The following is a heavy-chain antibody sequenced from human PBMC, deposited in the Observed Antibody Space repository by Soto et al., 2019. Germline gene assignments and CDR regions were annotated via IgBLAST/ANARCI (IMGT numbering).Heavy chain of an antibody. J-gene: IGHJ6*02. CDR2: IYYSGST. Sequence: SEMLSLTCTVADGSSSSYHWSWIRQSPGKGLEWIGYIYYSGSTNYNPSLKSRVTISVDTSKNQFSLKLTSVTAADTAVYYCAGPYYGSGSSDYYGMDVWGQGTSVTVSS. D-gene: IGHD3-10*01. V-gene: IGHV4-59*08. CDR3: AGPYYGSGSSDYYGMDV. CDR1: DGSSSSYH.